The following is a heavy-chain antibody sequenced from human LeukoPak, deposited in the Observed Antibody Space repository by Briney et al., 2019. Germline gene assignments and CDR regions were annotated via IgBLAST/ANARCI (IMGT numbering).Heavy chain of an antibody. CDR3: AKDRQLWSYSYYNGMDV. CDR2: INPNSGGT. D-gene: IGHD5-18*01. J-gene: IGHJ6*02. CDR1: GYTFTGYY. V-gene: IGHV1-2*02. Sequence: ASVKVSCKASGYTFTGYYMHWVRQAPGQGLEWMGWINPNSGGTNYAQKFQGRVTMTRDTSISTAYMELSRLRSDDTAVYYCAKDRQLWSYSYYNGMDVWGQGTTVTVSS.